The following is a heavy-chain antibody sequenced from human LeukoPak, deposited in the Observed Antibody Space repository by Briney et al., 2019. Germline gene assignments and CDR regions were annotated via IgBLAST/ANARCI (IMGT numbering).Heavy chain of an antibody. V-gene: IGHV3-9*01. D-gene: IGHD3/OR15-3a*01. Sequence: GGSLRLSCAASGFIFGDYAMHWVRQAPGMGLEWVAGISWNSGRIDYADSVKGRFTISRDNAKNSLYLQMNSLRAEDTALYYCAKDKDLIKAYFDYWGQGTLVTVSS. J-gene: IGHJ4*02. CDR1: GFIFGDYA. CDR3: AKDKDLIKAYFDY. CDR2: ISWNSGRI.